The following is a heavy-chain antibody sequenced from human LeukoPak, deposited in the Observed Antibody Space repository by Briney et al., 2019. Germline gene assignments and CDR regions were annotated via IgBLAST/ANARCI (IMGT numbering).Heavy chain of an antibody. CDR1: GFTFSSYN. D-gene: IGHD4-17*01. Sequence: PGGSLRLSCAPSGFTFSSYNMNWVRQAPGKGLEWVSYISSSSSTIYYADSVKGRFTISRDNAKNTLYLQMNSLRAEDTAVYYCAKDRYGDYKYYFDYWGQGTLVTVSS. CDR3: AKDRYGDYKYYFDY. CDR2: ISSSSSTI. J-gene: IGHJ4*02. V-gene: IGHV3-48*01.